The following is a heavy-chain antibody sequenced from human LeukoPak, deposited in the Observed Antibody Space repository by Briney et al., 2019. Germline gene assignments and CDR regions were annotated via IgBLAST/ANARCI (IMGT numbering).Heavy chain of an antibody. D-gene: IGHD5-24*01. Sequence: GGSLRLSCAASGFTFDDYAMHWVRQAPGKGLEWVSLISGDGGSTYYADSVKGRFTISRDNSKNSLCLQMNSLRTEDTALYYCAKARRMATNPQELGYWGQGTLVTVSS. J-gene: IGHJ4*02. CDR2: ISGDGGST. V-gene: IGHV3-43*02. CDR1: GFTFDDYA. CDR3: AKARRMATNPQELGY.